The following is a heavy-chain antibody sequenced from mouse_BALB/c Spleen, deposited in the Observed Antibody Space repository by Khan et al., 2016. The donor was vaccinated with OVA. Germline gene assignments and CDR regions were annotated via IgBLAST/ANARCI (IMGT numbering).Heavy chain of an antibody. D-gene: IGHD1-1*01. CDR2: ISYSGRT. CDR3: SRAVTITTVVATDFDY. J-gene: IGHJ2*01. CDR1: GYSITSDYA. V-gene: IGHV3-2*02. Sequence: EVQLQESGPGLVKPSQSRSLTCTVTGYSITSDYAWNWIRQFPGNKLEWMGYISYSGRTSYNPSLKSRFSITRDTSKNQFFLQLTSVTTEDTATYYCSRAVTITTVVATDFDYWGQGTTLTVSA.